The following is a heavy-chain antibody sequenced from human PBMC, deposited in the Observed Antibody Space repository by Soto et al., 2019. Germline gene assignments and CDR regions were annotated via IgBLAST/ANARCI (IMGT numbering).Heavy chain of an antibody. CDR3: AREESVAVHIGKYYYALDV. J-gene: IGHJ6*02. D-gene: IGHD6-19*01. V-gene: IGHV1-2*02. CDR2: INPNSGDT. Sequence: ASVKVSCKASGYTLTDYYIHWVRQAPGQGLEWMGWINPNSGDTNYAQKFQGRVTMTRDTSINTAYMELSRLRSDDTAVYYCAREESVAVHIGKYYYALDVWGQGTTVTVFS. CDR1: GYTLTDYY.